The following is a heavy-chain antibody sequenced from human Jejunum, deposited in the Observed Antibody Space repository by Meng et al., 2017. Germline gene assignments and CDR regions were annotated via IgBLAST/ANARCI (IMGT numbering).Heavy chain of an antibody. Sequence: GGSLRLSCAASGFTFSSYAMSWVRQAPGKGLEWVSVISAGGDTKYYADSVKGRFTISRDTSKNTLELQMNSLRADDTALYYCASGGKSLAGHDYWGQGTLVTVSS. CDR3: ASGGKSLAGHDY. J-gene: IGHJ4*02. D-gene: IGHD1-1*01. CDR1: GFTFSSYA. V-gene: IGHV3-23*01. CDR2: ISAGGDTK.